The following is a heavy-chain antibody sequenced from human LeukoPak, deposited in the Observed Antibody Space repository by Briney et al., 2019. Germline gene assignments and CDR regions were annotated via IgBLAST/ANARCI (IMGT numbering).Heavy chain of an antibody. Sequence: GGSLRLSCAASGFTFSDYSMNWVRQAPGKGLEWVASVNTVSSYIYYADSMRGRFTISRDNAKNSLFLQMNSLRAEDTAVYYCARVRFAIIDAYYFDYWGQGTLVTVSS. CDR2: VNTVSSYI. D-gene: IGHD3-16*02. CDR3: ARVRFAIIDAYYFDY. J-gene: IGHJ4*02. V-gene: IGHV3-21*01. CDR1: GFTFSDYS.